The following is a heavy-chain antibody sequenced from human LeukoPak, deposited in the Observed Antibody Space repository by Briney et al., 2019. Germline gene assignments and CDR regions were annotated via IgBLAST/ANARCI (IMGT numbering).Heavy chain of an antibody. D-gene: IGHD6-19*01. CDR3: ARDSHSSGWFLFDP. CDR1: GGSISSYY. CDR2: IYYSGST. J-gene: IGHJ5*02. Sequence: SETLSLTCTVSGGSISSYYWGWIRQPPGKGLEWIGYIYYSGSTNYNPSLKSRVTISVDTSKNQFSLKLSSVTAADTAVYYCARDSHSSGWFLFDPWGQGTLVTVSS. V-gene: IGHV4-59*01.